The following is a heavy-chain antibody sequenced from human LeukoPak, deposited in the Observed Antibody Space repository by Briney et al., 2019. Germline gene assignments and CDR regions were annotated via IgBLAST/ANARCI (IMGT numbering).Heavy chain of an antibody. CDR2: ISAYNGNT. Sequence: ASVKVSCKASGYTFTSYGISWVRQAPGQGLEWMGWISAYNGNTNYAQKLQGRVTMTTDTSTSTAYMELRSLRSDDTAVYYCARDNGYCSGGSCYYWFDPWGQGTLVTVSS. J-gene: IGHJ5*02. D-gene: IGHD2-15*01. CDR3: ARDNGYCSGGSCYYWFDP. V-gene: IGHV1-18*01. CDR1: GYTFTSYG.